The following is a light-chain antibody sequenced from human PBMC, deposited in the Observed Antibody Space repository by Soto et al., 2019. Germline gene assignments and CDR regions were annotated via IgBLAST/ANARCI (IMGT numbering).Light chain of an antibody. CDR2: SAT. Sequence: IEMTQSPSSVSASVEDRVTITCRASQDIRSRLAWYQHKPGKAPNLLIYSATTLQSEVPYRFSGSGSGTYFTLTISSLQPEDFATYYCQQANILPPVFGGGTRVEI. CDR1: QDIRSR. J-gene: IGKJ4*01. CDR3: QQANILPPV. V-gene: IGKV1-12*01.